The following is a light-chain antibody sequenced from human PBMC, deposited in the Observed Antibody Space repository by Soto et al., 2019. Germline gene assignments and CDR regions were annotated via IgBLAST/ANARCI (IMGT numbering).Light chain of an antibody. CDR3: QQYVNSPWT. V-gene: IGKV3-20*01. Sequence: EIVLTQTPGTLSLSPGDIATLSCRASQSVISNYLAWYQQKPGQAPNLLIYGASSRATGIPDRFSGSGSGTDCTLTIRRLEPEDVAVYYCQQYVNSPWTFGQGTKVDIK. CDR1: QSVISNY. CDR2: GAS. J-gene: IGKJ1*01.